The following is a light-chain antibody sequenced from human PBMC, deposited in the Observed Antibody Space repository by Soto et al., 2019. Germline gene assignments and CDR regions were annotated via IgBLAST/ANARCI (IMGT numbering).Light chain of an antibody. CDR2: EVT. J-gene: IGLJ1*01. CDR3: GSYTTSTTYV. V-gene: IGLV2-14*01. Sequence: QPVLTQPASVSGSPGQSITISCTGTFSDVGAYNYVSWYQQHPGRAPKLMIFEVTNRPLGVSNRFSGSKSGNTASLTISGLQAEDEADYYCGSYTTSTTYVFGTGTKLTVL. CDR1: FSDVGAYNY.